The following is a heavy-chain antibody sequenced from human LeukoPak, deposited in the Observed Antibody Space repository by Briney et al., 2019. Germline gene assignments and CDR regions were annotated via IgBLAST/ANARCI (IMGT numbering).Heavy chain of an antibody. J-gene: IGHJ4*02. CDR2: INHSGST. Sequence: SETLSLTCAVYGGSFSGYYWSWIRQPTVEGLEWIGEINHSGSTNYNPSLKNRVTISVDTSKNQFSLKLSSVTAADTAVYYCASSVAALDYWGQGTLVTVSS. CDR3: ASSVAALDY. CDR1: GGSFSGYY. D-gene: IGHD2-15*01. V-gene: IGHV4-34*01.